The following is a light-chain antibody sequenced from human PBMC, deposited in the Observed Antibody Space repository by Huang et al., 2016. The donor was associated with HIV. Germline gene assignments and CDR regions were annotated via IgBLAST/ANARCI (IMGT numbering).Light chain of an antibody. CDR1: RSVNHK. CDR2: GAS. CDR3: QQYSDWPLT. J-gene: IGKJ4*01. V-gene: IGKV3-15*01. Sequence: EVVMTQSPATLSVSPGERATLSCRASRSVNHKLAWYQQKPGQAPRRLIYGASTRATGIPARFSGSGAGTEFTLTISSLQSEDFAVYYCQQYSDWPLTFGGGTKVEIK.